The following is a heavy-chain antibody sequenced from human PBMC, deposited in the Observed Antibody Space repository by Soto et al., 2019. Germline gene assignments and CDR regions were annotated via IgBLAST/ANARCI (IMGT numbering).Heavy chain of an antibody. CDR1: GYTFTNYE. Sequence: QEQLVQSGPEVKKPGASVKVSCKASGYTFTNYETIWVRQATGQGLEWMGWMNPNSGDTVLAQKFQGRVTLTRDTSINTAYMELSSLRYEDTAVYYCARGRGGHCSGGTCYRFLEPWGQGTLVTVSS. CDR2: MNPNSGDT. J-gene: IGHJ5*02. V-gene: IGHV1-8*01. D-gene: IGHD2-15*01. CDR3: ARGRGGHCSGGTCYRFLEP.